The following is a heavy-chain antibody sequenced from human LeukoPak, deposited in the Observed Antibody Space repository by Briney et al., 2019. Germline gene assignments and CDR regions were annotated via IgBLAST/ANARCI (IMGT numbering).Heavy chain of an antibody. V-gene: IGHV1-18*01. D-gene: IGHD1-26*01. CDR3: AREINTYSGSYWNF. Sequence: ASVKVSCKASGYILTNYGITCVRQAPVQGLEWMGWISGYNADTDSAQKVQGRLTMTTDTSTNTAYMELSSLRSEDTAVYYCAREINTYSGSYWNFWGQGTLVTVSS. CDR2: ISGYNADT. CDR1: GYILTNYG. J-gene: IGHJ4*02.